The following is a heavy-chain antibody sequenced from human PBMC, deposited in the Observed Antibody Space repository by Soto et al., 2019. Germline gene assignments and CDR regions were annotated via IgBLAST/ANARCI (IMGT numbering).Heavy chain of an antibody. CDR2: IYPGDSGT. V-gene: IGHV5-51*01. CDR1: GYSFTSYW. CDR3: ARHEGQLVNYYYYGMDV. Sequence: GESLKISCKGSGYSFTSYWIGWVRQMPGKGLEWMGIIYPGDSGTRYSPSFQGQVTISADKSISTAYLQWSSLKASDTAMYYCARHEGQLVNYYYYGMDVWGQGTTVTVSS. D-gene: IGHD6-6*01. J-gene: IGHJ6*02.